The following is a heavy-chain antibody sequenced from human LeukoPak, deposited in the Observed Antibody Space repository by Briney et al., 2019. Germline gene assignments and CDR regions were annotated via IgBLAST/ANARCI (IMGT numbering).Heavy chain of an antibody. CDR1: GFTFSNYM. J-gene: IGHJ4*02. CDR3: LRDLNWSLDQ. CDR2: IKSDGITI. D-gene: IGHD1-20*01. V-gene: IGHV3-74*01. Sequence: GGSLRLSCAASGFTFSNYMMHWVRQAPGKGLVWVSRIKSDGITITYADSVKGRFTTSRDNAKNTLYLQMNSLRAEDTAVYYCLRDLNWSLDQWGQGTLVTVSS.